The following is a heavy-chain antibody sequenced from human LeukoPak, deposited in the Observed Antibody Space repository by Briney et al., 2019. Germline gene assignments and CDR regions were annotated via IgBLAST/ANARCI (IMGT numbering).Heavy chain of an antibody. CDR3: ARHRQWLVTWFDP. V-gene: IGHV4-31*03. CDR1: GGSISSGGYY. Sequence: SETLSLTCTVSGGSISSGGYYWSWIRQHPGKGLEWIGYIYYSGSTYYNPSLKSRVTISVDTSKNQFSLKLSSVTAADTAVYYCARHRQWLVTWFDPWGQGTPVTVSS. J-gene: IGHJ5*02. CDR2: IYYSGST. D-gene: IGHD6-19*01.